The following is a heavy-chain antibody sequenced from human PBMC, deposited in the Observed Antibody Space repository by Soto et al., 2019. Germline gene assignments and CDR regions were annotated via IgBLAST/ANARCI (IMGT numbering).Heavy chain of an antibody. V-gene: IGHV1-24*01. CDR3: ATIPLGVVVATLFDY. D-gene: IGHD2-15*01. CDR2: FDPEDGET. Sequence: ASVKVSCKVSGYTLTELSMHWVRQAPGKGLEWMGGFDPEDGETIYAQKFQGRVTMTEDTSTDTAYMELSSLRSEDTAVYYCATIPLGVVVATLFDYWGQGTLVTVSS. J-gene: IGHJ4*02. CDR1: GYTLTELS.